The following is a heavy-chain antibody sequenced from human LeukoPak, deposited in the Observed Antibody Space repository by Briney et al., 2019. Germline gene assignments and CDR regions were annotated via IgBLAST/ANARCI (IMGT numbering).Heavy chain of an antibody. Sequence: SETLSLTCTVSGGSISSSSYYWGWIRQPPGKGLEWIGSIYYSGSTYYNPSLKSRVTISVDTSKNQFSLKLSSVTAADTAVYYCARDRAVWSSPYYFDYWGQGTLVTVSS. D-gene: IGHD3-3*01. V-gene: IGHV4-39*07. J-gene: IGHJ4*02. CDR3: ARDRAVWSSPYYFDY. CDR1: GGSISSSSYY. CDR2: IYYSGST.